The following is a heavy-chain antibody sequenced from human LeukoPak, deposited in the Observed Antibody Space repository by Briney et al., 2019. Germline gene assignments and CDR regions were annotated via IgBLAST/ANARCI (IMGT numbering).Heavy chain of an antibody. D-gene: IGHD6-13*01. V-gene: IGHV4-59*01. J-gene: IGHJ5*02. CDR3: ARVPFIAAAGTENWFDP. CDR1: GGSIGSYY. CDR2: IYYSGST. Sequence: SETLSLTCTVSGGSIGSYYWSWIRQPPGKGLEWIGYIYYSGSTNYNPSLKSRVTISVDTSKNQSSLKLSSVTAADTAVYYCARVPFIAAAGTENWFDPWGQGTLVTVSS.